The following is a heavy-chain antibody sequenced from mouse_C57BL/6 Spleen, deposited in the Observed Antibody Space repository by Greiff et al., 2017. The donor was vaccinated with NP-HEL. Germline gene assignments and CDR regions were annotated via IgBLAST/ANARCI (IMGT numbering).Heavy chain of an antibody. V-gene: IGHV1-26*01. Sequence: VQLQQSGPELVKPGASVKISCKASGYTFTDYYMNWVKQSHGKSLEWIGDINPKNGGTSYNQKFKGKATLTVDKSSSTAYIELRSLISEDSAVYYCARSTVVAPWGQGTTLTVSS. J-gene: IGHJ2*01. CDR1: GYTFTDYY. CDR2: INPKNGGT. D-gene: IGHD1-1*01. CDR3: ARSTVVAP.